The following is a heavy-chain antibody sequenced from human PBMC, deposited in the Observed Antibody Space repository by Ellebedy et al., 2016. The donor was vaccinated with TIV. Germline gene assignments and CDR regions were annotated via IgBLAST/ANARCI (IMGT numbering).Heavy chain of an antibody. Sequence: PGGSLRLSCAASEFTLNTYGMHWVRQTPDKGLEWVAFISSDGSEKYYVGSVKGRFTISRDISKNTLYLEMNSLRGDDTAVYYCAEEGGSSRGASGMDVWGQGTTVIVS. CDR3: AEEGGSSRGASGMDV. D-gene: IGHD6-6*01. CDR1: EFTLNTYG. J-gene: IGHJ6*02. V-gene: IGHV3-30*18. CDR2: ISSDGSEK.